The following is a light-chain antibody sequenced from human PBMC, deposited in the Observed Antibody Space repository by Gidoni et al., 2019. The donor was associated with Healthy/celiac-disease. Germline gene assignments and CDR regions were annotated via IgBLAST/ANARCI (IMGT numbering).Light chain of an antibody. J-gene: IGKJ1*01. CDR3: QHSYSTPRT. CDR1: QSISSY. Sequence: DIQMTQSPSSLSASVGDRVTITCRASQSISSYLNLYQQKPGKATKLLIYAASSLQSGVPSRFSGSGSGTDFTLTISSLQPEDFATYYCQHSYSTPRTFGQGTKVEIK. CDR2: AAS. V-gene: IGKV1-39*01.